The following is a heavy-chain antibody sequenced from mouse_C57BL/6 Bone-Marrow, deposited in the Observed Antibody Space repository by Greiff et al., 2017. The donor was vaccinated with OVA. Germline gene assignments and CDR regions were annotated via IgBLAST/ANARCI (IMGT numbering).Heavy chain of an antibody. D-gene: IGHD1-1*01. J-gene: IGHJ4*01. CDR3: ARPYGSSFYAMDY. V-gene: IGHV1-19*01. CDR1: GYTFTDYY. CDR2: INPYNGGT. Sequence: EVQLQQSGPVLVKPGASVKMSCKASGYTFTDYYMNWVKQSHGKSLEWIGVINPYNGGTSYNQKFKGKATLTVDKSSSTAYMELNSLTSEDSAVYYCARPYGSSFYAMDYWGQGTSVTVSS.